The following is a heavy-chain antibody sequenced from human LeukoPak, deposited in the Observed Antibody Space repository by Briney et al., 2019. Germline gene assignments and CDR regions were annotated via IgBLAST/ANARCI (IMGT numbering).Heavy chain of an antibody. CDR3: ARDVGSLVVDY. J-gene: IGHJ4*02. V-gene: IGHV1-2*07. Sequence: ASVKVSCKASGHTFSAYYIHWVRQAPGQGLEWMGWINPNSGGTNYAHKFQGRVTMTSDTSISTVYMDLSSLNSDDTAVYYCARDVGSLVVDYWGQGTLVPVSS. CDR1: GHTFSAYY. CDR2: INPNSGGT. D-gene: IGHD2-8*02.